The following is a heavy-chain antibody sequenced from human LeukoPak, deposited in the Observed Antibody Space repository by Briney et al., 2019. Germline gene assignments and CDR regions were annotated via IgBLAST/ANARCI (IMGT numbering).Heavy chain of an antibody. CDR1: GVSINNYY. CDR2: IYYSRTT. V-gene: IGHV4-59*08. J-gene: IGHJ4*02. D-gene: IGHD1-26*01. CDR3: ARLGGSQTTPY. Sequence: SETLSLTCTVSGVSINNYYWSWIRQPPEKGLEWIGYIYYSRTTNYNPSLKSRVTMSVDTSKNQFSLKLSSVTAADTAVYYCARLGGSQTTPYWGQGTLVTVSS.